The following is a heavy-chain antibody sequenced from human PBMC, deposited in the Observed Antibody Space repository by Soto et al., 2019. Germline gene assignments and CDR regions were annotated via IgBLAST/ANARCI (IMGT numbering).Heavy chain of an antibody. CDR1: GFTFSSYA. CDR2: ISGSGGST. CDR3: AKPGLIHYYYGMDV. V-gene: IGHV3-23*01. J-gene: IGHJ6*02. Sequence: PGGSLRLSCAASGFTFSSYAMSWVRQAPGKGLEWVSAISGSGGSTYYADSVKGRFTISRDNSKNTLYLQMNGLRAEDTAVYYCAKPGLIHYYYGMDVWGQGTTVTVSS.